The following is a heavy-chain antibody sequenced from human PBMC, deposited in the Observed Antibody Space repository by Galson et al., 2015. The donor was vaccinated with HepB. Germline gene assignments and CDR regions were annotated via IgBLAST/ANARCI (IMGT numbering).Heavy chain of an antibody. V-gene: IGHV3-30*18. CDR3: AKERMMSAFDI. CDR2: ISYDGSNK. Sequence: SLRLSCAASGFSFNTYGMHWVRQAPGKGLEWVAVISYDGSNKYYADSVKGRFTISRDNSKNTLSLQMNSLRAEDTAIYYCAKERMMSAFDIWGQGTMVTVSS. CDR1: GFSFNTYG. J-gene: IGHJ3*02. D-gene: IGHD3-16*01.